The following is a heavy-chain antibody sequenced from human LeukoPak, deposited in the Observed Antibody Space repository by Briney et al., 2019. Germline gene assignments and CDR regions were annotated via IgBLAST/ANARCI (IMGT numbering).Heavy chain of an antibody. CDR3: ARGGYSSSWYGSAFDI. CDR2: ISSSSSYI. CDR1: GFTFSSYS. J-gene: IGHJ3*02. D-gene: IGHD6-13*01. V-gene: IGHV3-21*01. Sequence: GRSLRLSCAASGFTFSSYSMNWVRQAPGKGLEWVSSISSSSSYIYYADSVKGRFTISRDNAKNSLYLQMNSLRAEDTAVYYCARGGYSSSWYGSAFDIWGQGTMVTVSS.